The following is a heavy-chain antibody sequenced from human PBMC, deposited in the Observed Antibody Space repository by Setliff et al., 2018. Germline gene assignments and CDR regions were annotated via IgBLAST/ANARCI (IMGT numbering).Heavy chain of an antibody. Sequence: GGSLRLSCAASGFTFSNAWMSWVRQAPGKGLEWVGRIKSKTDGGTTDYAAPGKGRFTISRDDSKNTLYLQMNSLRGEDTAVYHCTRDQDYYGMDVWGQGTTVTVSS. V-gene: IGHV3-15*01. CDR1: GFTFSNAW. CDR3: TRDQDYYGMDV. CDR2: IKSKTDGGTT. J-gene: IGHJ6*02.